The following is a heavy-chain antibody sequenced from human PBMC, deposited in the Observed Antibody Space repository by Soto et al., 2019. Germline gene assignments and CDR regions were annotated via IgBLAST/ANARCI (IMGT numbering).Heavy chain of an antibody. CDR2: IYYSGST. D-gene: IGHD2-2*01. J-gene: IGHJ5*02. Sequence: SETLSLTCTVSGGSISSYYWSWIRQPPGKGLEWIGYIYYSGSTNYNPSLKSRVTISVDTSKNQFSLKLGSVTAADTAVYYCARVFVVVPAAKDYWFDPWGQGTLVTVSS. V-gene: IGHV4-59*01. CDR1: GGSISSYY. CDR3: ARVFVVVPAAKDYWFDP.